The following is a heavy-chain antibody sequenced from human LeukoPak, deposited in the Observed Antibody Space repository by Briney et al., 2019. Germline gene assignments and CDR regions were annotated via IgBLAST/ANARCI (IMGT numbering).Heavy chain of an antibody. Sequence: GGSLRISCKGSGYSFTSYWISWVRQMPGKGLEWMGRIDPSDSYTNYSPSFQGHVTISADKSISTAYLKWSSLKASDTAMYYCARTVDTAMANDAFDIWGQGTMVTVSS. CDR1: GYSFTSYW. V-gene: IGHV5-10-1*01. CDR3: ARTVDTAMANDAFDI. D-gene: IGHD5-18*01. J-gene: IGHJ3*02. CDR2: IDPSDSYT.